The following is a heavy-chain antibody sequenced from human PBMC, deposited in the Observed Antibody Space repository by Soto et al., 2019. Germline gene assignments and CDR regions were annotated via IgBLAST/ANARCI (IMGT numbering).Heavy chain of an antibody. CDR3: THRVSGWQSDY. V-gene: IGHV2-5*02. Sequence: KESGPTLVKPTQTLTLTCTFSGFSFTTDGLSVGWIRQPPGKALEWLALIYWDDDKRYSPSLKSRVTITKDTSKNQVVLTMTEVDPVDTATYYCTHRVSGWQSDYWGQGTLVTVSS. CDR2: IYWDDDK. J-gene: IGHJ4*02. CDR1: GFSFTTDGLS. D-gene: IGHD6-19*01.